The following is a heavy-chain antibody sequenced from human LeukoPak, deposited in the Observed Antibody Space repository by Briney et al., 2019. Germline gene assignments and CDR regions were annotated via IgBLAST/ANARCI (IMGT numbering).Heavy chain of an antibody. CDR1: GGSISSGGYY. D-gene: IGHD3-10*01. J-gene: IGHJ5*02. CDR2: IYYSGST. CDR3: ARAGYYGSGRINWFDP. Sequence: SQTLSLTCTVSGGSISSGGYYWSWIRQHPGKGLEWIGYIYYSGSTYYNPTLKSRVTISVDTSKNQFSLKLSSVTAADTAVYYCARAGYYGSGRINWFDPWGQGTLVTVSS. V-gene: IGHV4-31*03.